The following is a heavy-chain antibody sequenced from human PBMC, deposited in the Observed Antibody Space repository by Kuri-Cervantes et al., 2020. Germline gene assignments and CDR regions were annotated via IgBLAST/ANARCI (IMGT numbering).Heavy chain of an antibody. CDR3: ARANGYCSGGSCYSGSYNYYYYMDV. CDR2: INGNSVTI. CDR1: GFTFSNYI. Sequence: GGSLRLSCAASGFTFSNYIMTWVRQAPGKGLEWISFINGNSVTIYTADSMKGRFTISRDNAKNLLYLQMNTLRAGDTAVYYCARANGYCSGGSCYSGSYNYYYYMDVWGKGTTVTVSS. J-gene: IGHJ6*03. V-gene: IGHV3-48*01. D-gene: IGHD2-15*01.